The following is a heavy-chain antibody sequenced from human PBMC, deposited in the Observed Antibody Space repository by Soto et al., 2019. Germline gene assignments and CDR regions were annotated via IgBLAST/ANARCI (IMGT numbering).Heavy chain of an antibody. Sequence: QVQLVESGGGVVQPGRSLRLSCAASGFTFSSYGMHWVRQAPGKGLEWVAVISYDGSNKYYADSVKGRFTISRDNSKNTLYLQMNSLRAEDTAVYYCAKGIGGDIVVVPGIWGQGTMVTVSS. CDR1: GFTFSSYG. CDR3: AKGIGGDIVVVPGI. CDR2: ISYDGSNK. D-gene: IGHD2-21*01. J-gene: IGHJ3*02. V-gene: IGHV3-30*18.